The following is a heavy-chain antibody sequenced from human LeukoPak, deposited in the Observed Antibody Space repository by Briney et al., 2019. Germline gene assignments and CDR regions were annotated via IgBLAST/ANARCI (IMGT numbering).Heavy chain of an antibody. J-gene: IGHJ3*02. D-gene: IGHD4-23*01. V-gene: IGHV3-21*01. Sequence: PGGSLRLSCAASGFTFSSYSMNWVRQAPGKGLEWVSSISSSSSYIYYADSVKGRFTISRDNAKNSLYLQMNSLRAEDTAVYYCARDRNNYGGNSAASDIWGQGTMVTVSS. CDR2: ISSSSSYI. CDR3: ARDRNNYGGNSAASDI. CDR1: GFTFSSYS.